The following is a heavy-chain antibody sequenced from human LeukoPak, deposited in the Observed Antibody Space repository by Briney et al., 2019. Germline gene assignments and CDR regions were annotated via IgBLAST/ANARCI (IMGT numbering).Heavy chain of an antibody. J-gene: IGHJ1*01. CDR2: ISAYNGNT. CDR3: ARDLPYCSGGSVPTPFQH. V-gene: IGHV1-18*01. CDR1: GYTFTSYG. Sequence: ASVKVSCKAPGYTFTSYGISWVRQAPGQGLEWMGWISAYNGNTNYAQKLQGRVTMTTDTSTSTAYMELRSLRSDDTAVYYCARDLPYCSGGSVPTPFQHWGQGTLVTVSS. D-gene: IGHD2-15*01.